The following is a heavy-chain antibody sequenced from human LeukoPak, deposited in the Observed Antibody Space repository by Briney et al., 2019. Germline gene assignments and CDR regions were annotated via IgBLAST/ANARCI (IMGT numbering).Heavy chain of an antibody. J-gene: IGHJ4*02. D-gene: IGHD6-13*01. CDR2: IWYDGSNK. CDR1: GFTFSSYG. V-gene: IGHV3-33*01. CDR3: ARDKYSSSMIDY. Sequence: GGSLRLSCAASGFTFSSYGMHWVRQAPGKGLEWVAVIWYDGSNKYYADSVKGRFTISRDNSKNTLYLQMNSLRAEDTAVYYCARDKYSSSMIDYWGQGTLVAVSS.